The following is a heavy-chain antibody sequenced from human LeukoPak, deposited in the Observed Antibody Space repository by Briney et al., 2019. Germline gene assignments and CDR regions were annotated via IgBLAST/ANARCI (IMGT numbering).Heavy chain of an antibody. J-gene: IGHJ6*02. CDR3: ARGCSSTSCAPYGMDV. D-gene: IGHD2-2*01. V-gene: IGHV4-59*01. CDR1: GGSISTYY. CDR2: IYYSGST. Sequence: SETLSLTCTDSGGSISTYYWNWIRQPPGKGLEWIGYIYYSGSTNYNPSLKSRVTMSVDTSKNQFSLILSSVTAADTAVYYCARGCSSTSCAPYGMDVWGQGTTVTVSS.